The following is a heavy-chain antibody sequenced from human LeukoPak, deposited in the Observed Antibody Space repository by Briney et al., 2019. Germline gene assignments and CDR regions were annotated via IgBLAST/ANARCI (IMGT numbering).Heavy chain of an antibody. V-gene: IGHV3-48*01. CDR2: ISSSSSTI. D-gene: IGHD6-19*01. Sequence: GRSLRLSCGVSGFTFNSYSMNWVRQAPGKGLEWVSYISSSSSTIYYAGSVKGRFTISRDNAKNSLYLQMNSLRAEDTAVYYCARSSGWYRNAFDVWGQGTMVTVSS. CDR3: ARSSGWYRNAFDV. J-gene: IGHJ3*01. CDR1: GFTFNSYS.